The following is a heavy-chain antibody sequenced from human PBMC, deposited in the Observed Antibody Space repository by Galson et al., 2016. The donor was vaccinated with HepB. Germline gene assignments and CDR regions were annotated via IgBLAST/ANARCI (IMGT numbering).Heavy chain of an antibody. CDR3: GRGRDGYNYIDY. V-gene: IGHV4-31*03. Sequence: TLSLTCTVSGGSISRGGHYWSWIRQHPGKGLQWIGYIFYSGTTYYIPSLKSRITMSVDTSKNQFSLKLNSVTAADTAIYYCGRGRDGYNYIDYWGQGTLVTVSS. CDR2: IFYSGTT. J-gene: IGHJ4*02. CDR1: GGSISRGGHY. D-gene: IGHD5-24*01.